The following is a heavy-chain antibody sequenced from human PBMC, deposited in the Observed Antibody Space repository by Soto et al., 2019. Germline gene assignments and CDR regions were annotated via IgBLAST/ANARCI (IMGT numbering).Heavy chain of an antibody. D-gene: IGHD5-12*01. V-gene: IGHV4-4*07. CDR1: GGSISDHS. CDR3: VRGRSYSVYDF. Sequence: SETLSLTCTVSGGSISDHSWIWIRQPAGKGLEWVGHIYPSGSTSYNPSLKSRVTMSLDTSNNQFFLNLTSVTTADTAVFFCVRGRSYSVYDFWGPGISVTVSS. CDR2: IYPSGST. J-gene: IGHJ4*02.